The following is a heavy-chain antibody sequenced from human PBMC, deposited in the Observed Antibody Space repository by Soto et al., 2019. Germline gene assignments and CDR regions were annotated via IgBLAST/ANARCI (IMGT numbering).Heavy chain of an antibody. CDR1: GGAFSVHA. D-gene: IGHD3-22*01. V-gene: IGHV1-69*13. CDR3: ARDVPLNYYDSTYSYYALDV. Sequence: SVKVSCKASGGAFSVHAISGLLQSPLQWLDWMGQIIPFFKGTKYAQKFQGRVTITADDSTSTAYMDLSSLTSEDTAVYYCARDVPLNYYDSTYSYYALDVWGQGTTVTVS. CDR2: IIPFFKGT. J-gene: IGHJ6*02.